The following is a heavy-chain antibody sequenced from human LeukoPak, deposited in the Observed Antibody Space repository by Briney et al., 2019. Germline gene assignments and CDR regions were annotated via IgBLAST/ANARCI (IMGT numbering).Heavy chain of an antibody. J-gene: IGHJ6*03. D-gene: IGHD1-14*01. CDR2: INPSGGST. V-gene: IGHV1-46*01. CDR1: GYTFTSYG. Sequence: GASVKVSCKASGYTFTSYGINWVRQAPGQGLEWMGIINPSGGSTGYAQKFQGRVTMTRDMSTTTVYMELSSLRAEDTAVYYCARGGNRIYFYYMDVWGKGTTVTVSS. CDR3: ARGGNRIYFYYMDV.